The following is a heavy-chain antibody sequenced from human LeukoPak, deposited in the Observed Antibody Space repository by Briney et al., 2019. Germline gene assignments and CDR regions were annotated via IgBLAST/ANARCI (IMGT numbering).Heavy chain of an antibody. V-gene: IGHV3-23*01. D-gene: IGHD3-22*01. Sequence: PGGSLRLSCTASGFTFSSYSMSWVRQAPGKGLEWVSSISSSGGNTYYPDSMKGRFTISRDNSKNTMYLQMNSLRAEDTAVYYCAKDQTYYYDGDAFDIWGQGTMVTVSS. CDR3: AKDQTYYYDGDAFDI. CDR1: GFTFSSYS. CDR2: ISSSGGNT. J-gene: IGHJ3*02.